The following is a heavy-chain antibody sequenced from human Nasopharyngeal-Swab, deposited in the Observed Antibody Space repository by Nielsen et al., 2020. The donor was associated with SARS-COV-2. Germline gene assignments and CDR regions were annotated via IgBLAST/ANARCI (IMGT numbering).Heavy chain of an antibody. CDR2: IIPILGIA. CDR3: ALVPGDGYNYHNWFDP. Sequence: SVKVSCKASGYTFINYAITWVRQAPGQGLEWMGRIIPILGIANYAQKFQGRVTITADKSTSTAYMELSSLRSEDTAVYYCALVPGDGYNYHNWFDPWGQGTLVTVSS. D-gene: IGHD5-24*01. CDR1: GYTFINYA. J-gene: IGHJ5*02. V-gene: IGHV1-69*04.